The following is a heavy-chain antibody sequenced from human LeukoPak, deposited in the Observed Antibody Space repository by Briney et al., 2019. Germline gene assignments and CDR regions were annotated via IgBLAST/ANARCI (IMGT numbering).Heavy chain of an antibody. CDR1: GFTFSSYA. V-gene: IGHV3-30*02. CDR3: AKDLWYTSSSEEY. D-gene: IGHD6-6*01. J-gene: IGHJ4*02. CDR2: IRSDGGNK. Sequence: GGSLRLSCAASGFTFSSYAMHWVRQAPGKGLDWVAYIRSDGGNKQYADSVKGRFSISRDNSKNTLSLEMNSLRAEDTAVYYCAKDLWYTSSSEEYWGQGTLVTVSS.